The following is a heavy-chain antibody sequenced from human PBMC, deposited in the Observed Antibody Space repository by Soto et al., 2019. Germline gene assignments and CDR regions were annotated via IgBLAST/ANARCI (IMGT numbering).Heavy chain of an antibody. V-gene: IGHV3-30-3*01. CDR2: ISSDGNHK. Sequence: QVQLVESGGGVVQPGRSLRLSCAASGFTVSAYTMHWVRQAPGKGLEWVAVISSDGNHKYYTDSVKGRFTISRDTSTNTLYLQXNXLXAEDTAXYXXXRXXXPLFEYWGQGTLVTVSS. J-gene: IGHJ4*02. CDR1: GFTVSAYT. CDR3: XRXXXPLFEY.